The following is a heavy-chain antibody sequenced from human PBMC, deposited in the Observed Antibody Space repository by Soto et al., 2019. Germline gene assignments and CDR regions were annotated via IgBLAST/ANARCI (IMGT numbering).Heavy chain of an antibody. CDR2: INAGNGNT. V-gene: IGHV1-3*01. J-gene: IGHJ6*03. Sequence: QVQLVQSGAEVKKPGASVKVSCKASGYTFTSYAMHWVRQAPGQRLEWMGWINAGNGNTKCSQKFQGRVTITRDTSASTAYMELSSLRSEDTAVYYCARGREIVVFRDYYMDVWGKGTTVTVSS. CDR3: ARGREIVVFRDYYMDV. D-gene: IGHD2-2*01. CDR1: GYTFTSYA.